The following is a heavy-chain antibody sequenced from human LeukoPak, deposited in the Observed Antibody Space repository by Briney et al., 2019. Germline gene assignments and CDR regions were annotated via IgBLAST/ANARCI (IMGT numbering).Heavy chain of an antibody. V-gene: IGHV4-59*12. Sequence: SETLSLTCTVSGGSISSYYWSWIRQPPEKGLEWIGYIYYSGSTNYNPSLKSRVTISVDTSKNQFSLKLSSVTAADTAVYYCAGRFSSGWYSPLWGQGTLVTVSS. D-gene: IGHD6-19*01. CDR3: AGRFSSGWYSPL. J-gene: IGHJ4*02. CDR2: IYYSGST. CDR1: GGSISSYY.